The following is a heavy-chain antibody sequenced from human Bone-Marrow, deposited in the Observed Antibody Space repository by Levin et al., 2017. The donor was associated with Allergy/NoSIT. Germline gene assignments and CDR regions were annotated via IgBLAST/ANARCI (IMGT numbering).Heavy chain of an antibody. CDR3: ATFGYSGYANIDY. V-gene: IGHV4-31*03. Sequence: LRLSCTVSGGSISYGGYYWSWIRQHPGKGLEWIGYIYYSGTTYYNPSLKSRVTISVDTSKNQFSLKLSSVTAADTAVYYCATFGYSGYANIDYWGQGTLVTVSS. J-gene: IGHJ4*02. CDR2: IYYSGTT. D-gene: IGHD5-12*01. CDR1: GGSISYGGYY.